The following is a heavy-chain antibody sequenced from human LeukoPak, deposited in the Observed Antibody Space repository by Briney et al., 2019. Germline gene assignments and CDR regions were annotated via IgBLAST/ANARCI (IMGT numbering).Heavy chain of an antibody. J-gene: IGHJ5*02. CDR1: GGSISSSSYH. D-gene: IGHD5-18*01. CDR3: TIYSPNQGWLDP. V-gene: IGHV4-39*01. Sequence: SETLSLTCTASGGSISSSSYHWGWIRQPPGQGLEWIGCIYYTGTTYYNPSLKSRVTISVDTSKNQFSLKLTSVTAADTAVYYCTIYSPNQGWLDPWGQGTLVTVSS. CDR2: IYYTGTT.